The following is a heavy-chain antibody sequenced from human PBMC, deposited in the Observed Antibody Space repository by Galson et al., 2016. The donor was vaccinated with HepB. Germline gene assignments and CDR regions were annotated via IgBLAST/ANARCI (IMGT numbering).Heavy chain of an antibody. J-gene: IGHJ6*02. CDR2: IYYTGNT. CDR3: ARHPLEVAAPPLDV. CDR1: GDSISSFSYY. D-gene: IGHD6-19*01. Sequence: SETLSLTCTVSGDSISSFSYYWGWIRQPPGEGLEWIGAIYYTGNTYYHPSLKSRVTISVDTSKNQFSLKLSSVTAADTAVYYCARHPLEVAAPPLDVWGQGTTVTVSS. V-gene: IGHV4-39*01.